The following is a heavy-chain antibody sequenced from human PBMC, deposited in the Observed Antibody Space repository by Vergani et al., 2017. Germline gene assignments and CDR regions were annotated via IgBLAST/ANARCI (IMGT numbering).Heavy chain of an antibody. CDR2: IIPIFVTA. D-gene: IGHD1-26*01. Sequence: QVQLVQSGAEVKKPGSSVKVSCKASGGTFSSYAISWVRQAPGQGLEWMGGIIPIFVTANYAQKFQGSVTITADESTSTAYMELGSLRAEDTAVYYCARDRVGATGAADAFDIWGQGTMVTVSS. CDR3: ARDRVGATGAADAFDI. V-gene: IGHV1-69*01. J-gene: IGHJ3*02. CDR1: GGTFSSYA.